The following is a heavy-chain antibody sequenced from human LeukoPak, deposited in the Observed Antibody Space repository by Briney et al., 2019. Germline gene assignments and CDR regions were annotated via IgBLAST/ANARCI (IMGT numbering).Heavy chain of an antibody. CDR1: GGSISSGDYY. J-gene: IGHJ4*02. CDR3: ARRPGGYYDSSGYYFHFDY. V-gene: IGHV4-30-4*08. CDR2: IYYSGST. D-gene: IGHD3-22*01. Sequence: SETLSLTCTVSGGSISSGDYYWSWIRQPPGKGLEWIGCIYYSGSTYYNPSLKSRVTISVDTSKNQFSLKLSSVTAADTAVYYCARRPGGYYDSSGYYFHFDYWGQGTQVTVSS.